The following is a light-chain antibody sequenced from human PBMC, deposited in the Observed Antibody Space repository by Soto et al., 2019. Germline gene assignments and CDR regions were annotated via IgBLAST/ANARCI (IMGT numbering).Light chain of an antibody. CDR2: GAS. CDR3: QQHGRSPPMYT. V-gene: IGKV3-20*01. CDR1: QSITSNF. J-gene: IGKJ2*01. Sequence: EIVLTQSPGTLSLSPGERATLSCRASQSITSNFLAWYQQKPGQAPRLLIYGASTSAAGVPHRLSGSGSGTDFSTPITSRVPDDVAVYYCQQHGRSPPMYTFGQGTKLGV.